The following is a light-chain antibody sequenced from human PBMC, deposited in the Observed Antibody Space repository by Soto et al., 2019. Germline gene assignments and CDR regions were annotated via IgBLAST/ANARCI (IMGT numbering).Light chain of an antibody. CDR2: DAS. CDR1: QSVSSY. V-gene: IGKV3-11*01. Sequence: EIVLTQSPATLSLSPGERATLSCRVSQSVSSYLAWYQQKPGQAPRLLMYDASNRATGIPARFSGSGSGTDFTLTISSLEPEDFAVYYCQQRSNWPLTFGGGTKVEIK. CDR3: QQRSNWPLT. J-gene: IGKJ4*01.